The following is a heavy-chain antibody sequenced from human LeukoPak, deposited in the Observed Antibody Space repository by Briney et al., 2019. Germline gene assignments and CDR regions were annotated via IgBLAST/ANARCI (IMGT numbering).Heavy chain of an antibody. J-gene: IGHJ4*02. V-gene: IGHV4-39*07. D-gene: IGHD3-10*01. Sequence: PSETLSLTCTVSGGSISSSSYYWGWIRQPPGKGLEWIGSIYYSGSTYYNPSLKSRVTISVDTSKNQFSLKLSSVTAADTAVYYCARAQRLLWFGAYYFDYWGQGTLVTVSS. CDR2: IYYSGST. CDR3: ARAQRLLWFGAYYFDY. CDR1: GGSISSSSYY.